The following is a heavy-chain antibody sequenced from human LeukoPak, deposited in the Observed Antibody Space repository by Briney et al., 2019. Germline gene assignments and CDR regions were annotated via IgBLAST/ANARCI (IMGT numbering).Heavy chain of an antibody. V-gene: IGHV3-23*01. J-gene: IGHJ4*02. Sequence: GGSLRLSCEASGFTFSSYAMSWVRQAPGKGLEWVSTISGSGSSTYYAESVKGRFTISRDNSKNTLYLQMNSLRAEDTAVYYCAKGATYYDILTGQRSDYWGQGTLVTVSS. CDR1: GFTFSSYA. CDR2: ISGSGSST. CDR3: AKGATYYDILTGQRSDY. D-gene: IGHD3-9*01.